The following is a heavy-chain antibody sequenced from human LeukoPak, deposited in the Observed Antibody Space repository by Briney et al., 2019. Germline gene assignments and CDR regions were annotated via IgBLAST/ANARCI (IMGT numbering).Heavy chain of an antibody. CDR1: GFIFSDHY. Sequence: GGSLRLSWAASGFIFSDHYMDWVRQAPGRGLEWIGRIRNKANSYTTEYAASVKGRFTISRDDSKNSLYLQMNTLKIDDTAVYYCARDLEGLRGAGYWGQGTLVSVSS. J-gene: IGHJ4*02. V-gene: IGHV3-72*01. D-gene: IGHD3/OR15-3a*01. CDR3: ARDLEGLRGAGY. CDR2: IRNKANSYTT.